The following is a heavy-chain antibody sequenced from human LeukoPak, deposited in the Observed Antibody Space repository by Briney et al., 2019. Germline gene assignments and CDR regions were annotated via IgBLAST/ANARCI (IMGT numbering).Heavy chain of an antibody. CDR3: ARQRGGQYEDGFDI. V-gene: IGHV1-46*01. D-gene: IGHD2-8*01. J-gene: IGHJ3*02. Sequence: ASVKVSCKASGYTFTSYYMHWVRQAPGQGLEWMGIINPSGGTTIYAQRFQGRVTMTRDTSTSTVYMELSSLRYEDTAVYYCARQRGGQYEDGFDIWGQRTMVTVSS. CDR1: GYTFTSYY. CDR2: INPSGGTT.